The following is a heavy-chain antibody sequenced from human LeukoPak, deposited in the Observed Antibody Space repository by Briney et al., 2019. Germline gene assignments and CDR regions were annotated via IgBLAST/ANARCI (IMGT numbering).Heavy chain of an antibody. V-gene: IGHV3-21*01. Sequence: GGSLRLSCAASRFTFSSFDMNWVRQAPGKGLEWVSSISTSSRYIYYRDSVKGRFTISRDDAKNSLYLQMNRLRVEDTPVYYCARADCSGSTCYLRRSWFDPWGQGTLVTVSS. CDR2: ISTSSRYI. J-gene: IGHJ5*02. D-gene: IGHD2-2*01. CDR1: RFTFSSFD. CDR3: ARADCSGSTCYLRRSWFDP.